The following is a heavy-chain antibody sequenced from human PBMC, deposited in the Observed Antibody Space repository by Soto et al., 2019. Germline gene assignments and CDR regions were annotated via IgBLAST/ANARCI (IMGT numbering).Heavy chain of an antibody. CDR3: ARGVGFGYYYYHMDL. V-gene: IGHV4-61*01. CDR1: GDSVTSVSDY. D-gene: IGHD3-10*01. Sequence: LSLTCTVSGDSVTSVSDYWSWIRQPPGKGLEWIGYIYYSGSADYNPSLGSRVTISIDTSKNQFSLKLTSVTAADTAVYYCARGVGFGYYYYHMDLWGQGTTVTVSS. CDR2: IYYSGSA. J-gene: IGHJ6*02.